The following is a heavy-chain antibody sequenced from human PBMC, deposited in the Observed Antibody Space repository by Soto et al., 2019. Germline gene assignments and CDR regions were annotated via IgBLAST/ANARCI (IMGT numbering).Heavy chain of an antibody. Sequence: EVQLLESGGGSVQHGESLRLSCAASGFTFSSYAMSWVRQAPGKGLEWVSVISGSDDSTYYADSVKGRFTISRDNSKNTLYLQMNSLRAEDTAVYYCAKRSSSSTFDYWGQGTLVTVSS. D-gene: IGHD6-6*01. CDR3: AKRSSSSTFDY. CDR1: GFTFSSYA. J-gene: IGHJ4*02. CDR2: ISGSDDST. V-gene: IGHV3-23*01.